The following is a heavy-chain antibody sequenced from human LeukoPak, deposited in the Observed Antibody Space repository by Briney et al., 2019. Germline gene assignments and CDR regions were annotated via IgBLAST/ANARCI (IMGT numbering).Heavy chain of an antibody. D-gene: IGHD2-15*01. J-gene: IGHJ4*02. Sequence: SETLSLTCTVSGGSISSYYWSWIRQPPGKGLEWIGYIYYSGSTNYNPSLKSRVTISVDTSKNQFSLKLSSVTAADTAVYYCARVHTQDLGYCSGGSCYGFDYWGQETLVTVSS. V-gene: IGHV4-59*01. CDR1: GGSISSYY. CDR3: ARVHTQDLGYCSGGSCYGFDY. CDR2: IYYSGST.